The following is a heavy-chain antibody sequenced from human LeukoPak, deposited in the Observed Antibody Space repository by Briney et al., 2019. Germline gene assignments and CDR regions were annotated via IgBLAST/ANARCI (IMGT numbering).Heavy chain of an antibody. CDR3: ARTLGWASSRYPFDG. Sequence: PSETLSLTCSLSGGSITNYYWSWIRQPPGKGLEWIAWIYSSGNTEYNPSLKSRVTISVDTSKNQFSLKVNSVTAADTAVYYCARTLGWASSRYPFDGWGQGTLVTVSS. CDR2: IYSSGNT. J-gene: IGHJ4*02. D-gene: IGHD3-16*02. CDR1: GGSITNYY. V-gene: IGHV4-4*08.